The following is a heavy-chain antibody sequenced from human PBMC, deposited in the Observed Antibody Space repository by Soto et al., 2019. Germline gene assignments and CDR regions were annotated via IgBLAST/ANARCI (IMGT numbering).Heavy chain of an antibody. Sequence: XSVKGSCKASGYTFTSYYMHWVRQAPGQGLEWMGIINPSGGSTSDAQKFQGRVTMTRDTSTSTFYMGLSSLRSEDTAVYYCAKARSSRGDYYGMDVWGHRTTVTVSS. D-gene: IGHD3-10*01. CDR3: AKARSSRGDYYGMDV. V-gene: IGHV1-46*01. J-gene: IGHJ6*02. CDR2: INPSGGST. CDR1: GYTFTSYY.